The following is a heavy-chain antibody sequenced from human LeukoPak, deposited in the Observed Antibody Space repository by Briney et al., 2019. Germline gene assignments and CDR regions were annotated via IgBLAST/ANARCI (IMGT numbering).Heavy chain of an antibody. J-gene: IGHJ6*03. CDR1: GVSISSSNSY. Sequence: SETLSLTCTVSGVSISSSNSYWGWIRQPPGKGLEWIGSIYYSGNTYYNPSLTSRVTISVDTSKNQFSLKLSSVTAADTAVYYCARRKDYYYSYMDVWGKGTTVTISS. CDR2: IYYSGNT. V-gene: IGHV4-39*01. CDR3: ARRKDYYYSYMDV.